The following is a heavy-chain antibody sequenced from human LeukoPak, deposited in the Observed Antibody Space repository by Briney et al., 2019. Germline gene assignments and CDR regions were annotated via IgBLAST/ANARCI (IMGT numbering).Heavy chain of an antibody. CDR3: ARIGSGWYDYYYMDV. J-gene: IGHJ6*03. Sequence: GGSLRLSCAASEFIFSDYYMSWIRQAPGKGLEWVSYISSSGSIIYYADSVKGRFTISRDNAKNAVYLQMNSLTAEDTAVYYCARIGSGWYDYYYMDVWGKGTTVTVSS. V-gene: IGHV3-11*04. CDR2: ISSSGSII. D-gene: IGHD6-19*01. CDR1: EFIFSDYY.